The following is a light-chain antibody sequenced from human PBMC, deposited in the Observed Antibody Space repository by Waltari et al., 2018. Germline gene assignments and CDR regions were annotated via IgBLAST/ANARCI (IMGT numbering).Light chain of an antibody. CDR3: QTWGTGFWV. J-gene: IGLJ3*02. CDR1: SGHSSYA. Sequence: QLVLTQSPSASASLGASVKLTCTLSSGHSSYAIAWHQQQPEKGPRYLMKLNSDGSHSKGDGIPGRFSGSSSGAGRYLTISSLQAEDEADYYCQTWGTGFWVFGGGTKLTVL. CDR2: LNSDGSH. V-gene: IGLV4-69*01.